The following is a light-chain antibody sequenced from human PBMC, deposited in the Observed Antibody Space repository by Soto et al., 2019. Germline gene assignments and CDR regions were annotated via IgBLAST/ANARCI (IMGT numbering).Light chain of an antibody. CDR1: SSNIGAGYD. CDR3: QSYDSSHVV. CDR2: GTS. V-gene: IGLV1-40*01. Sequence: QSVLTQPPSVSGAPGQRVTISCTGSSSNIGAGYDVHWYQQLPGTAPKLLIYGTSNRPSGVPDRFSGSKSGTSASLAITGLQAEDEADYYCQSYDSSHVVFGGGTKVTVL. J-gene: IGLJ2*01.